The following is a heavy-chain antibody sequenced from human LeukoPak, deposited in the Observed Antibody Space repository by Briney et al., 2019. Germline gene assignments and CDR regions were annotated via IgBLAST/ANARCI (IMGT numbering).Heavy chain of an antibody. D-gene: IGHD3-22*01. CDR1: GGSISSYY. CDR2: ISYSGST. Sequence: SETLSLTCTVSGGSISSYYWGWIRQPPGKGLEWIGYISYSGSTNYNPSLKSRVIISVDTSKNQFSLTLSSVTATDTAVYYCARHKSSGSYPLDYWGQGILVTVSS. J-gene: IGHJ4*02. CDR3: ARHKSSGSYPLDY. V-gene: IGHV4-59*08.